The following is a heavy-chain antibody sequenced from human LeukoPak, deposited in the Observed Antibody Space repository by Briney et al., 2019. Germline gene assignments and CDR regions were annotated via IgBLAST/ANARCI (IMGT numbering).Heavy chain of an antibody. J-gene: IGHJ3*02. V-gene: IGHV1-2*02. CDR3: ARAGALAGGGGYDAFDI. CDR2: INPNSGGT. D-gene: IGHD6-13*01. CDR1: GYTFTGYY. Sequence: GASVKVSCKASGYTFTGYYMHWVRQAPGQGLEWMGWINPNSGGTNYAQKFQGRVTMTRDTSISTAYMELSRLRSDDTAVYYCARAGALAGGGGYDAFDIWGQGTMVTVSS.